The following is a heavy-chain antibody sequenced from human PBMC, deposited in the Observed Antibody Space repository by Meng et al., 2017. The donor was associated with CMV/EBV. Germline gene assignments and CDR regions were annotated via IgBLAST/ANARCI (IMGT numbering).Heavy chain of an antibody. D-gene: IGHD6-13*01. CDR3: AKDLSITTAGSPLDY. CDR1: GFTFRNYA. V-gene: IGHV3-23*01. Sequence: GFTFRNYAMSWVRQAPGKGLERVSTISGSAGTTYYADSVKGRFTISRDNSKNTLSLQMNSLRAEDTAVYYCAKDLSITTAGSPLDYWGQGTLVTVSS. J-gene: IGHJ4*02. CDR2: ISGSAGTT.